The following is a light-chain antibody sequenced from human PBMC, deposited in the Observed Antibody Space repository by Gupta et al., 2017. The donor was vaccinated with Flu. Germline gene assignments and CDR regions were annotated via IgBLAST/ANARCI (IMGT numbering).Light chain of an antibody. Sequence: FLLTQPPSVSESPGQTVTISCTRSRGSIASTFVHWYQQLPGGAPTTVIYEDNQRPSGVPDRFSGSSDSTSNSASLTSAGLKTEDEADYYCQSYDSNNFVVFGGGTKLTVL. V-gene: IGLV6-57*03. CDR3: QSYDSNNFVV. CDR2: EDN. CDR1: RGSIASTF. J-gene: IGLJ2*01.